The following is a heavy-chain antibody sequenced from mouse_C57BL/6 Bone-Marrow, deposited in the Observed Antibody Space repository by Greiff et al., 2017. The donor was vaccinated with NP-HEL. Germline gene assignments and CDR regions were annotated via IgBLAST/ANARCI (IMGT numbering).Heavy chain of an antibody. Sequence: DVMLVESEGGLVQPGSSMKLSCTASGFTFSDYYMAWVRQVPEKGLEWVANINYDGSSTYYLDSLKSRLIISRDNAKNILYLQMISLKSEDTATYYCARAYDYDYAMDYWGQGTSVTVSS. D-gene: IGHD2-4*01. J-gene: IGHJ4*01. CDR2: INYDGSST. V-gene: IGHV5-16*01. CDR1: GFTFSDYY. CDR3: ARAYDYDYAMDY.